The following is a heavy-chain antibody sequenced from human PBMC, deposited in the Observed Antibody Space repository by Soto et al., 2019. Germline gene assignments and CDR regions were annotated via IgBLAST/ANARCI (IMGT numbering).Heavy chain of an antibody. CDR3: AKIVGDPSS. CDR2: ITRGVGST. V-gene: IGHV3-23*01. J-gene: IGHJ5*02. D-gene: IGHD2-21*02. CDR1: EFTFKNYA. Sequence: GGSLRLSCTASEFTFKNYAVSWVRQAPGKGLEWVSTITRGVGSTYYADSVKGRFTISRDNYKNTLFLQMNSLRYDDTAIYYCAKIVGDPSSWGQRTPDTVSS.